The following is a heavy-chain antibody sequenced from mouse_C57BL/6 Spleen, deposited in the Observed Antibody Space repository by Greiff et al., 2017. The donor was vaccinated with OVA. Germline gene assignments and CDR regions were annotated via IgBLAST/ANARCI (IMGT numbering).Heavy chain of an antibody. D-gene: IGHD1-1*01. CDR3: ARSADLTTVEAY. CDR1: GYTFTDYY. CDR2: INPNNGGT. Sequence: EVQLQQSGPELVKPGASVKISCKASGYTFTDYYMNWVKQSHGKSLEWIGDINPNNGGTSYNQKFKGKATLTVDKSSSTAYMELRSLTSEDSAVYYCARSADLTTVEAYWGQGTLVTVSA. V-gene: IGHV1-26*01. J-gene: IGHJ3*01.